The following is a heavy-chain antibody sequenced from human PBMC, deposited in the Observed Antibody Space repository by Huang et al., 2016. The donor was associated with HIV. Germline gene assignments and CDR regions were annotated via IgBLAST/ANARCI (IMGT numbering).Heavy chain of an antibody. CDR1: GYTVSELS. V-gene: IGHV1-24*01. CDR3: ATSTPDVGAGVLRSAFDI. Sequence: QVQLVESGAELKKPGASVRVSCKVSGYTVSELSLHWVRQAPEKGLEWMGGCDPEEGETIYAQRLQGRVTMTEETSTDTAYMELSSLRPEDTAVYYWATSTPDVGAGVLRSAFDIWGQGTMVTVSS. D-gene: IGHD2-15*01. CDR2: CDPEEGET. J-gene: IGHJ3*02.